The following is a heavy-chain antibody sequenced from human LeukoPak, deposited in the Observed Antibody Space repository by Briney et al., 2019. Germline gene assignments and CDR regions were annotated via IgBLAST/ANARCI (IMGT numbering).Heavy chain of an antibody. V-gene: IGHV3-49*04. D-gene: IGHD3-16*01. Sequence: GGSLRLSCTASGFTFGDYAMSWVRQAPGKGVEWVGFIRSKTYGGTTEYAASVKGRFTISRDDSKSIVYLQMNSLKTEDTAVYSCTRGIVGLRGFDYWGQGTLVTVSS. CDR3: TRGIVGLRGFDY. CDR1: GFTFGDYA. J-gene: IGHJ4*02. CDR2: IRSKTYGGTT.